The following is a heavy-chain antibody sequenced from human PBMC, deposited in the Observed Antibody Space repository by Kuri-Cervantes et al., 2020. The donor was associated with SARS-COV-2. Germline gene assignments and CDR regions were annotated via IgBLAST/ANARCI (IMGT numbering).Heavy chain of an antibody. J-gene: IGHJ4*02. Sequence: ASVKVSCKASGYTFTGYYMHWVRQAPGQGLEWMGWINPNSGGTNYAQKFQGRVTMTRDTSISTAYMELSRLRSDDTAVYYCASRWGIAVAGPPDYWGQGTLVTVSS. CDR1: GYTFTGYY. CDR3: ASRWGIAVAGPPDY. CDR2: INPNSGGT. V-gene: IGHV1-2*02. D-gene: IGHD6-19*01.